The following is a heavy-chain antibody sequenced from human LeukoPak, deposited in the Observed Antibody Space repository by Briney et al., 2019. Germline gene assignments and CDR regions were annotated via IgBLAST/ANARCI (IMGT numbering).Heavy chain of an antibody. V-gene: IGHV3-66*01. D-gene: IGHD5-18*01. CDR2: IYSGGST. Sequence: GGSLRLSCAASGFTVSSNYISWVRPAPGKGLEWVSVIYSGGSTYYADSVKGRFTISRDNSKNTLYLQMNSLRAEDTAVYYCARGYSYGLFDYWGQGTLVTVSS. CDR1: GFTVSSNY. J-gene: IGHJ4*02. CDR3: ARGYSYGLFDY.